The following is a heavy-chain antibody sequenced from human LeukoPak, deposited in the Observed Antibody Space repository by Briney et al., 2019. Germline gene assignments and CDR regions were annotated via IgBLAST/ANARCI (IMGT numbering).Heavy chain of an antibody. D-gene: IGHD2-8*01. CDR1: GFTFSSYA. J-gene: IGHJ4*02. V-gene: IGHV3-23*01. CDR2: ISGSGGST. CDR3: ANLPEDIVLMVYERSSNFDY. Sequence: GGSLRLSCAPSGFTFSSYAMSWVRQAPGRGLEWVSAISGSGGSTYYADSVKGRFTLSRDNSKNTLYLQMNSLRDEDTAVYYCANLPEDIVLMVYERSSNFDYWGQGTLVTVSS.